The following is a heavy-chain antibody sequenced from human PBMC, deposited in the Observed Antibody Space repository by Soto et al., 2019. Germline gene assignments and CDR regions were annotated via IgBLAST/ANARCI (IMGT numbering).Heavy chain of an antibody. CDR3: AKENY. CDR2: ISYDGSNK. V-gene: IGHV3-30*18. Sequence: QVQVVESGGGVVQPGRSLRLSCAASGFTFSSYGMHWVRQAPGKGLEWVAVISYDGSNKYYADSVKGRFTISRDNSKNTLYLQMNSLRAEDTAVYYCAKENYWGQGTLATVSS. J-gene: IGHJ4*02. CDR1: GFTFSSYG.